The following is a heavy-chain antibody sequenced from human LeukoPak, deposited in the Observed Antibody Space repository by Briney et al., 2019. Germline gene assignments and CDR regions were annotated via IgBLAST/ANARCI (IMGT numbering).Heavy chain of an antibody. D-gene: IGHD3-22*01. CDR2: IYYSGTT. Sequence: PSETLSLTCTVSGGSISGYYWSWIRQPPGKGLEWIGYIYYSGTTNYNPSLKSRVTISVDTPKNQFSLKLSSVTAADTAVYYCARLEYDSSGYPYFDYWGQGTLVTVSS. J-gene: IGHJ4*02. V-gene: IGHV4-59*01. CDR1: GGSISGYY. CDR3: ARLEYDSSGYPYFDY.